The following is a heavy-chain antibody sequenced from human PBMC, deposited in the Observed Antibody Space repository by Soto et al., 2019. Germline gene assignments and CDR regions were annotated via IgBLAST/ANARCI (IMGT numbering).Heavy chain of an antibody. D-gene: IGHD3-22*01. CDR3: ARDNGQRDYYDSSLDAFDI. Sequence: QVQLVQSGAEVKKPGSSVKVSCKASGGTFSSYAISWVRQAPGQGLEWMGGIIPIFSTPNYAQKFQGGVTXXXXXXXXXXXXXXSSLRSEDTAVYYCARDNGQRDYYDSSLDAFDIWGQGTMVTVSS. CDR2: IIPIFSTP. CDR1: GGTFSSYA. V-gene: IGHV1-69*01. J-gene: IGHJ3*02.